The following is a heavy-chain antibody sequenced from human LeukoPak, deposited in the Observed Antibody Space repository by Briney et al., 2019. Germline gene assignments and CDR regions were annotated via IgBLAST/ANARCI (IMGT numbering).Heavy chain of an antibody. V-gene: IGHV1-8*02. J-gene: IGHJ4*02. CDR3: ARGKSYDFWSGYYTSGGEF. D-gene: IGHD3-3*01. Sequence: ASVKVSCKASGYTFTGYYMHWVRQAPGQGLEWMGWMNPNSGNTGYAQKFQGRVTMTRNTSISTAYMELSSLRSEDTAVYYCARGKSYDFWSGYYTSGGEFWGQGTLVTVSS. CDR1: GYTFTGYY. CDR2: MNPNSGNT.